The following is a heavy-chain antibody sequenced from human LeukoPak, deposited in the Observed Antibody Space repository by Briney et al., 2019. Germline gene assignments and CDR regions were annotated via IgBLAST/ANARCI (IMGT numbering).Heavy chain of an antibody. CDR2: ILSKTSGGTT. Sequence: GGSLRLSCAASGFTFSSYAMSWVRQAPGKGLEWVGRILSKTSGGTTDYATPVKGRFTISRDDSKNMLYLHMNSLQIEDTAVYYCADYYASGSYPPWGQGTLVTVSS. D-gene: IGHD3-10*01. J-gene: IGHJ5*02. CDR1: GFTFSSYA. CDR3: ADYYASGSYPP. V-gene: IGHV3-15*01.